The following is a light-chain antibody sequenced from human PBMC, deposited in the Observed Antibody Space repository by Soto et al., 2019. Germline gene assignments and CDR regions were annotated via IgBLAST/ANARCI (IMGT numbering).Light chain of an antibody. V-gene: IGKV3-20*01. CDR1: QSVSSTY. J-gene: IGKJ1*01. Sequence: EIVLTQSPGTLSLSPGERATLSCRASQSVSSTYLAWYQQKPGQAPRLIIYGASSRATGIPDRFSVSGSGTDFTLTISRREPEDFAVYYCQKYGSLTSATFGQGTKVEIK. CDR3: QKYGSLTSAT. CDR2: GAS.